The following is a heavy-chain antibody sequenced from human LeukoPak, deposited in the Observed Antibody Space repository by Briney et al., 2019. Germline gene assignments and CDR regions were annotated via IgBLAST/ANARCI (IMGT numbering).Heavy chain of an antibody. CDR3: ARDREVVTAKAQMDV. CDR2: IYQDGNT. J-gene: IGHJ6*04. Sequence: PGGSLRLSCAVSGVTVSTNHMSWVRQAPGKGLEWVSVIYQDGNTYYTDSVKGRFTISRDNSKNTLFLQMNSLRAEDTAMYYCARDREVVTAKAQMDVWGKGTTVTVSS. V-gene: IGHV3-53*01. D-gene: IGHD2-21*02. CDR1: GVTVSTNH.